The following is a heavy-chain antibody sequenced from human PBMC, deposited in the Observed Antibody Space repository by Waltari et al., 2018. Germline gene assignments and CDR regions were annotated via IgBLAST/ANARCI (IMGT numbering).Heavy chain of an antibody. CDR3: VGWNDPINS. Sequence: AQLVQSGGGLVQPGGSLTLFCAASGFAISRFGMTWPCQAPGQGLQWVAHIGPDGSDKYYVDSVKGRFTISRDNAENSLLLQMSSLRVEDTALYYCVGWNDPINSWGQGTLVAVSS. CDR2: IGPDGSDK. CDR1: GFAISRFG. V-gene: IGHV3-7*01. J-gene: IGHJ4*02. D-gene: IGHD1-1*01.